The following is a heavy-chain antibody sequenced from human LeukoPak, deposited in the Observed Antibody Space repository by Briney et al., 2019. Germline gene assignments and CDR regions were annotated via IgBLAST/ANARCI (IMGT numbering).Heavy chain of an antibody. Sequence: GGSLRPSCAASGFTFSSYWMHWVRQAPGKGLEWVANIKEDGSEKYYVDSVKGRFTISRDNAKNSLYLQMNSLRVEDTAVYYCARDEAYASDYWGQGTLVTVSS. CDR3: ARDEAYASDY. CDR2: IKEDGSEK. J-gene: IGHJ4*02. D-gene: IGHD4-17*01. V-gene: IGHV3-7*01. CDR1: GFTFSSYW.